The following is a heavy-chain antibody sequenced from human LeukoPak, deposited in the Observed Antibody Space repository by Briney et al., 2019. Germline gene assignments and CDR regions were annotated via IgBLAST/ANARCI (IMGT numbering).Heavy chain of an antibody. J-gene: IGHJ4*02. D-gene: IGHD6-19*01. CDR2: INAGNGNT. CDR1: GYTFTSYA. CDR3: ARSRYSSGWSIDY. Sequence: ASVKVSCKASGYTFTSYAMHWVRQAPGQRLEWMGWINAGNGNTKYSQKLQGRVTITRDTSASTAYMELSSLRSEDTAVYYCARSRYSSGWSIDYWGQGTLVTVSS. V-gene: IGHV1-3*01.